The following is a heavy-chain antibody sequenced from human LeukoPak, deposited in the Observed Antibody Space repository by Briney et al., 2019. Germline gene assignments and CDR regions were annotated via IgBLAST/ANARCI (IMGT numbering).Heavy chain of an antibody. CDR1: GYTFTSYD. J-gene: IGHJ2*01. D-gene: IGHD7-27*01. CDR3: ARRVRTGDWYFDL. V-gene: IGHV1-18*01. Sequence: GASVKVSCKASGYTFTSYDINWVRQAPGQGLEWMGWISAYNGNTNYAQKLQGRVTMTTDTSISTAYMELSRLRSDDTAVYYCARRVRTGDWYFDLWGRGTLVTVSS. CDR2: ISAYNGNT.